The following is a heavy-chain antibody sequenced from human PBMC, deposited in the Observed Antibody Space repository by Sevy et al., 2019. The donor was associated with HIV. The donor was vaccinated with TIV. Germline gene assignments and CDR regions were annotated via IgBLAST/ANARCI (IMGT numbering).Heavy chain of an antibody. CDR1: GFTFSSYA. CDR3: AKDGYKPSVGDENYYYYYKDV. D-gene: IGHD1-20*01. V-gene: IGHV3-23*01. J-gene: IGHJ6*03. CDR2: ISGSGGST. Sequence: GGSLRLSCAASGFTFSSYAMSWVRQAPGKGLEWVSAISGSGGSTYYAASVKGRFTISRANSENTRYLQMNSLRAEDMAVYYCAKDGYKPSVGDENYYYYYKDVWGKGTTVTVSS.